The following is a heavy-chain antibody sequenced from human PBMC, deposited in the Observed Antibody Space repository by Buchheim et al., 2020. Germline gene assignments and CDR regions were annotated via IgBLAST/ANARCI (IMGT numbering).Heavy chain of an antibody. V-gene: IGHV1-18*01. CDR3: ARVMEGAGTYYNGFYGMEV. D-gene: IGHD3-10*01. J-gene: IGHJ6*02. CDR1: GYSFTSYG. Sequence: QTLLVQSGAEVKKPGASVKVSCKASGYSFTSYGLSWVRQAPGQGLEWMGWISGYNGNTIFAQKVKGRVTMTTDTSTSTAYMELKSLGSDDTAVYYCARVMEGAGTYYNGFYGMEVWGQGTT. CDR2: ISGYNGNT.